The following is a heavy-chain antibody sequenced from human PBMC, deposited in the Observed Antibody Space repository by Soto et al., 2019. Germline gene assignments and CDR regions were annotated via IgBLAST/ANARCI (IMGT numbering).Heavy chain of an antibody. CDR2: INPNSGGT. CDR1: GYTFTGYY. CDR3: AETSIAARVRYYYYGMDV. D-gene: IGHD6-6*01. V-gene: IGHV1-2*02. Sequence: ASVKVSCKASGYTFTGYYMHWVRQAPGQGLEWMGWINPNSGGTNYAQKFQGRVTMTRDTSISTAYMELSRLRSDDTAVYYCAETSIAARVRYYYYGMDVWGQGTTVTVSS. J-gene: IGHJ6*02.